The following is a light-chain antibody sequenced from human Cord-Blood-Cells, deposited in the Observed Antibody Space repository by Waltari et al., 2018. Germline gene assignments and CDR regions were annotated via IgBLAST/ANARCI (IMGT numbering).Light chain of an antibody. CDR1: QSVSSY. Sequence: EIVLTQSPATLSLSPVERATRSCRASQSVSSYLAWYQQKPGQAPRLLIYDASNRATGIPARLSGSGSGTDFTLTISSLEPEDFAVYYCQQRSNWPPTFGGGTKVEIK. V-gene: IGKV3-11*01. CDR2: DAS. CDR3: QQRSNWPPT. J-gene: IGKJ4*01.